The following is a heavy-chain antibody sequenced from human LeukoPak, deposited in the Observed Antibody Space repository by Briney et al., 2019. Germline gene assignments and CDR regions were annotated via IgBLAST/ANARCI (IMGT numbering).Heavy chain of an antibody. CDR2: ISAYNGNT. CDR1: GYTFTNYG. Sequence: ASVKVSCKASGYTFTNYGFSWVRQAPGHGLEWMGWISAYNGNTNYAQKLQGRVTMTTDTSTSTAYMELRSLRFDDTGVYYCARDGGITVAADDYWGQGTLVTVSS. D-gene: IGHD6-19*01. J-gene: IGHJ4*02. V-gene: IGHV1-18*01. CDR3: ARDGGITVAADDY.